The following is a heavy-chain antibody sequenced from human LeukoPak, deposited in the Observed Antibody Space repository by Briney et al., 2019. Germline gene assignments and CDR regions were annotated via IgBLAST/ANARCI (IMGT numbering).Heavy chain of an antibody. Sequence: GGSLRLSCAASGFTISSYAMHWVRQAPGKGLEWVAVISYDGSNKYYADSVKGRFTIPRDNSKNTLYLQMNSLRAEDTAVYYCARDSYYGSGSYFDYWGQGTLVTVSS. CDR1: GFTISSYA. CDR2: ISYDGSNK. CDR3: ARDSYYGSGSYFDY. V-gene: IGHV3-30*04. J-gene: IGHJ4*02. D-gene: IGHD3-10*01.